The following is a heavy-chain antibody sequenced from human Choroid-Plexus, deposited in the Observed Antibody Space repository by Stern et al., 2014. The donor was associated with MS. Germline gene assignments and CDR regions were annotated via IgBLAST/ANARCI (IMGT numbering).Heavy chain of an antibody. CDR2: ISYDGSDK. Sequence: VQLVESGGGVAQPGRPLILYCAASGFTFSIGMHWVRRAPGKGLEWVALISYDGSDKYYADSVKGRFTIFRDNSKNTLYMHMNSLRAEDTAVYYCAKDRQWSTYFFDYWGQGSLVTVSS. CDR1: GFTFSIG. V-gene: IGHV3-30*18. J-gene: IGHJ4*02. CDR3: AKDRQWSTYFFDY. D-gene: IGHD2-15*01.